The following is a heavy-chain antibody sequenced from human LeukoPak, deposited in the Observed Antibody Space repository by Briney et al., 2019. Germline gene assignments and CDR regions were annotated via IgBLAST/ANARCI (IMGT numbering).Heavy chain of an antibody. J-gene: IGHJ6*03. CDR1: GFTFSSYG. Sequence: GGSLRLSCAAAGFTFSSYGMHWVRKAPGKGLEWVAFIRYDGSNKYYADSVKGRFTISRDNSKNTLYLQMNSLRAEDTAVYYCAKDGGYSYGYGYYYYMDVWGKGTTVTISS. CDR3: AKDGGYSYGYGYYYYMDV. V-gene: IGHV3-30*02. CDR2: IRYDGSNK. D-gene: IGHD5-18*01.